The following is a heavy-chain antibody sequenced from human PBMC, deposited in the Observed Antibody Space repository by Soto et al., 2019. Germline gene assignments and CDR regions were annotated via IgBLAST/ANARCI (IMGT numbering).Heavy chain of an antibody. J-gene: IGHJ6*02. V-gene: IGHV4-34*01. D-gene: IGHD2-2*01. Sequence: SETLSLTCAVYGGSFSCYYWSWIRQPPGKGLEWIGEINHSGSTNYNPSLKSRVTISVDTSKNQFSLKLSSVTAADTAVYYCARAGLRVVVPAAAFYYYYGMDVWGQGTTVTVSS. CDR3: ARAGLRVVVPAAAFYYYYGMDV. CDR1: GGSFSCYY. CDR2: INHSGST.